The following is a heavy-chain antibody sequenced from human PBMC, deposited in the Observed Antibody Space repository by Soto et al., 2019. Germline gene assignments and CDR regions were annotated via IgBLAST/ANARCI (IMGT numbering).Heavy chain of an antibody. CDR2: INTSGGSP. D-gene: IGHD6-25*01. CDR1: GYTFTIYY. J-gene: IGHJ6*02. Sequence: ASVKVSCKAFGYTFTIYYIHWVRQAPGQGLEWMGVINTSGGSPTYAQKFQDRVTMTRDTSTSTVYMELSSLRSEDAAVYYCARGGRHSDYYYYYGMDVWGQGTTVTVSS. V-gene: IGHV1-46*01. CDR3: ARGGRHSDYYYYYGMDV.